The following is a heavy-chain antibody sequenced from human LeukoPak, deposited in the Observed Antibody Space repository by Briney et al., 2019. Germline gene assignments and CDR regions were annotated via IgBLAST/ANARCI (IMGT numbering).Heavy chain of an antibody. CDR3: AKGSRGYYYDSSGYYTYYFDY. D-gene: IGHD3-22*01. CDR1: GFTFSSYA. V-gene: IGHV3-23*01. CDR2: ISGSGGST. J-gene: IGHJ4*02. Sequence: PGGSLRLSCAASGFTFSSYAMSWVRQAPGKGLEWVSAISGSGGSTYCADSVKGRFTISRDNSKNTLYLQMNSLRAEDTAVYYCAKGSRGYYYDSSGYYTYYFDYWGQGTLVTVSS.